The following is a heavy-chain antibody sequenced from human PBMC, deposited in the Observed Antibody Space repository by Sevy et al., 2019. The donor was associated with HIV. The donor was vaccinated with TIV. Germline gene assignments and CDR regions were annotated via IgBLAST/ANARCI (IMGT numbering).Heavy chain of an antibody. CDR3: AKDLNRGCDSINCYSYYYYYYGLDV. D-gene: IGHD3-22*01. J-gene: IGHJ6*02. CDR2: ISWNSGSV. V-gene: IGHV3-9*01. Sequence: GGSLRLSCEASGFPFHDHAMHWVRQVPGKGLEWVSGISWNSGSVGYADSVKGRFTISRETARQSIYLQMNNLRFDDTDVDYCAKDLNRGCDSINCYSYYYYYYGLDVWGQGTTVTVSS. CDR1: GFPFHDHA.